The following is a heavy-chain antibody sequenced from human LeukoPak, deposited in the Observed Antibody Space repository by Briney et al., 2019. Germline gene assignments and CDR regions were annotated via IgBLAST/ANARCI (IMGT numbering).Heavy chain of an antibody. V-gene: IGHV3-74*01. J-gene: IGHJ4*02. CDR2: INSDGSWT. Sequence: PGGSLRLSCAASGNYWMHWVRQAPGKGLVWVSHINSDGSWTNYADSVKGRFTISKDNAKNTVYLQMNNLRAEDTAVYYCVSFYETYWGRGTLVTVS. CDR1: GNYW. D-gene: IGHD2-2*01. CDR3: VSFYETY.